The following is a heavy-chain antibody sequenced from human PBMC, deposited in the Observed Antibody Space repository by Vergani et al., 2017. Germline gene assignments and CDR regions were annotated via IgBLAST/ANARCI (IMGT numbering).Heavy chain of an antibody. J-gene: IGHJ3*02. V-gene: IGHV3-73*02. CDR1: GFTFSGSA. CDR2: IRSKANSYAT. CDR3: AKGDPVLDAFDI. Sequence: EVQLVESGGGLVQPGGSLKLSCAASGFTFSGSAMHWVRQASGKGLEWVGRIRSKANSYATAYAASVKGRFTISRDNSKNTLYLQMNSLRAEDTAVYYCAKGDPVLDAFDIWGQGTMVTVSS. D-gene: IGHD2-15*01.